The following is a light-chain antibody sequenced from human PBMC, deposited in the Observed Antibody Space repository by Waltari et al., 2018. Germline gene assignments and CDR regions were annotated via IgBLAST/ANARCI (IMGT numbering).Light chain of an antibody. CDR1: ALPRKY. CDR2: EDT. CDR3: YSTDGGGTHNGV. J-gene: IGLJ3*02. Sequence: SYELTQPPSVSVSPGQTARITCSGSALPRKYAFWYQQKAGQAPGLVNDEDTKRPSGIPESFAGSTYGTTNTLTIIGAQVEDDADYYCYSTDGGGTHNGVFGGGTKLTVL. V-gene: IGLV3-10*01.